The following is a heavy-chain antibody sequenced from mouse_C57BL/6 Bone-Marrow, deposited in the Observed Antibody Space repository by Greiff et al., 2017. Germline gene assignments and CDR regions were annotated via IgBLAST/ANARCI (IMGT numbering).Heavy chain of an antibody. V-gene: IGHV1-69*01. J-gene: IGHJ3*01. CDR3: ARWGSNYVAWFAY. CDR1: GYTFTSYW. CDR2: IDPSDSYT. D-gene: IGHD2-5*01. Sequence: QVQLQQPGAELVMPGASVKLSCKASGYTFTSYWMHWVKQRPGQGLEWIGEIDPSDSYTNYNQKFKGKSTLTVDKSSSTAYMQLSSLTSEDSAVYYCARWGSNYVAWFAYWGQGTLVTVSA.